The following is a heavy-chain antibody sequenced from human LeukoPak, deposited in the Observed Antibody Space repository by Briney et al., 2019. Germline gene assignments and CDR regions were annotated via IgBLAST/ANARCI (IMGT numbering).Heavy chain of an antibody. CDR3: ARHRRGSGYYPFEY. V-gene: IGHV4-59*01. D-gene: IGHD3-22*01. CDR2: IYSGGNI. J-gene: IGHJ4*02. Sequence: PSETLSLTCTVSDDSIGSYYWSWVRQPPGKGLEWIGHIYSGGNINYNPPLKSRVTISVDTSKNQLSMKLTSVTAADTAVYYCARHRRGSGYYPFEYWGQGTLVTVSS. CDR1: DDSIGSYY.